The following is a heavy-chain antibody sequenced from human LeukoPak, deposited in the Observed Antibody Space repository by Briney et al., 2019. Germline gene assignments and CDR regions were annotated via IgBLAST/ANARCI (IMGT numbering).Heavy chain of an antibody. V-gene: IGHV3-23*01. CDR3: ARAYYHTVNHQDY. CDR1: GFTFSSYG. Sequence: PGGTLRLSCAASGFTFSSYGMSWVRQAPGKGLEWVSAISGSGGSTYYADSVKGRFTISRDNSKNTLYLQMNSLRAEDTAVYYCARAYYHTVNHQDYWGQGTLVTVSS. CDR2: ISGSGGST. D-gene: IGHD1-14*01. J-gene: IGHJ4*02.